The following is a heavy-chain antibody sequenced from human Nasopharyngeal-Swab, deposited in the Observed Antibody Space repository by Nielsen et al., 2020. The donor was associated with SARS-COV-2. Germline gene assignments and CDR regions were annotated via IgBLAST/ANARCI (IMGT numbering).Heavy chain of an antibody. V-gene: IGHV3-30*04. J-gene: IGHJ4*02. D-gene: IGHD5-18*01. Sequence: GESLKISCAASGFTFRSYAISWVRQAPGKGLEWVAVISYDGSNKYYADSVKGRFTISRDNSKNTLYLQMNSLRAEGTAVYYCARAGGGYSYADYWGQGTLVTVSS. CDR1: GFTFRSYA. CDR3: ARAGGGYSYADY. CDR2: ISYDGSNK.